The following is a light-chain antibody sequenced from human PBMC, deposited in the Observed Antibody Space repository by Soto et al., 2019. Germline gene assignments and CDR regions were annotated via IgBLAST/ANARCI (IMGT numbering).Light chain of an antibody. J-gene: IGKJ1*01. CDR3: QQYDSSRT. CDR2: GAS. V-gene: IGKV3-20*01. CDR1: QSVDSRF. Sequence: EIVLTQSPGTLSLSPGESATLSCRASQSVDSRFLAWYQQKPGQAPRLLMYGASTRATGIPDRFSGSGSGTDFTLSISSLEPEDFAVYYCQQYDSSRTF.